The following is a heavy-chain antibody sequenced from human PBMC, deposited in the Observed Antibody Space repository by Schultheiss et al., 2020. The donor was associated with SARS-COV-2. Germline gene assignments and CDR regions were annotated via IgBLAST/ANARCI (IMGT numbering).Heavy chain of an antibody. CDR2: IKQDGSEK. V-gene: IGHV3-7*05. Sequence: GGSLRLSCAASGFTFSSYAMSWVRQAPGKGLEWVANIKQDGSEKYYVDSVKGRFTIYRDNAKNSLFLQMNSLRAEDTAVYYCGRGMDVWGQGTTVTVSS. J-gene: IGHJ6*02. CDR3: GRGMDV. CDR1: GFTFSSYA.